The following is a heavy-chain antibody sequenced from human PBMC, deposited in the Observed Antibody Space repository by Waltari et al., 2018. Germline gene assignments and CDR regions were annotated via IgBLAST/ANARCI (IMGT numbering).Heavy chain of an antibody. CDR2: ISAYNGNT. D-gene: IGHD1-26*01. J-gene: IGHJ4*02. V-gene: IGHV1-18*01. Sequence: QVQLVQSGAEVKKPGASVKVSCKASGYTFTSYGISWVRQAPGQGLEWMGWISAYNGNTNYAQKLQGRVTMTTDTATSTAYMELRSLRSDDTAVYYCARGWFSWELLRGRYYFDYWGQGTLVTVSS. CDR3: ARGWFSWELLRGRYYFDY. CDR1: GYTFTSYG.